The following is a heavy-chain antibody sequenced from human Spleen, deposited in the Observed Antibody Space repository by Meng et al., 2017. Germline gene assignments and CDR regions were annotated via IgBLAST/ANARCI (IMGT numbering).Heavy chain of an antibody. CDR3: ARDEDISAAGKLFGDY. CDR2: INPKSGDT. CDR1: GYTFPDYY. D-gene: IGHD6-25*01. J-gene: IGHJ4*02. V-gene: IGHV1-2*06. Sequence: ASVKVSCKASGYTFPDYYLHWVRRAPGQGLEGMGRINPKSGDTHYAQKFQGRVTMTGDTSISTAYMELSGLRSDDTAMYYCARDEDISAAGKLFGDYWGQGTLVTFSS.